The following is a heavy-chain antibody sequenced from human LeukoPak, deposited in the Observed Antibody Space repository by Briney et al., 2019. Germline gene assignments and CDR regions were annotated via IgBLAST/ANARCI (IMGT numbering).Heavy chain of an antibody. CDR1: GFSFSTYD. V-gene: IGHV3-13*01. D-gene: IGHD6-19*01. J-gene: IGHJ3*01. Sequence: GGSLRLSCAASGFSFSTYDMHWVRRRPGKGLEWVAIVGTAGDTYYPGSVKGRFTISRDNVRRSLYLEMSSLTAGDTAIYFCVREDSGSHSDAFDLWGQGAVVTVSS. CDR2: VGTAGDT. CDR3: VREDSGSHSDAFDL.